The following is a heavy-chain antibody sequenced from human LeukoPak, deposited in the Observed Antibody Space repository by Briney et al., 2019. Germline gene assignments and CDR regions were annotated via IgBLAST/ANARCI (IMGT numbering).Heavy chain of an antibody. Sequence: SETLSLTCTVSGGSVSNTDFYWGWIRQPPGKGLQWIGNIYYSGNTYYNPSLNSRVTMSVDTSKNQFSLKMTSVTAADTAVYYCARLTKGRYFDYIFDYWGQGTLFTVSS. CDR1: GGSVSNTDFY. J-gene: IGHJ4*02. V-gene: IGHV4-39*01. CDR2: IYYSGNT. CDR3: ARLTKGRYFDYIFDY. D-gene: IGHD3-9*01.